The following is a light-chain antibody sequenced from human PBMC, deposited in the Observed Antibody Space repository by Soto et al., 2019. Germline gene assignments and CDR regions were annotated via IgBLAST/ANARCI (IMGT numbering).Light chain of an antibody. V-gene: IGLV2-11*01. CDR3: CSYAGTSTFYV. CDR2: DVT. Sequence: QSALTQPRSVSGSPGQSVTISCTGSGSDIRAYNYVSWYQQHPGKAPKLILFDVTQRPSGVPDRFSGSKSGITASLTISGLQAEDEADYYCCSYAGTSTFYVFGTGTQLTVL. J-gene: IGLJ1*01. CDR1: GSDIRAYNY.